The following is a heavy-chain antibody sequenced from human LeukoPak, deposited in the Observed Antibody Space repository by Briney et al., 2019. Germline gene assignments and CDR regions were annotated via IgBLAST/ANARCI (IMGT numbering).Heavy chain of an antibody. Sequence: GGSLRLSCAASGFTFSSYWMSWVRQAPGKGLEWVANIKQDGSEKYYVDSVKGRFTISRDNAKNSLYLQMNSLRAEDTAVYYCARAGTIFGVKWFEPWGQGTLVTVSS. CDR2: IKQDGSEK. D-gene: IGHD3-3*01. V-gene: IGHV3-7*01. CDR1: GFTFSSYW. J-gene: IGHJ5*02. CDR3: ARAGTIFGVKWFEP.